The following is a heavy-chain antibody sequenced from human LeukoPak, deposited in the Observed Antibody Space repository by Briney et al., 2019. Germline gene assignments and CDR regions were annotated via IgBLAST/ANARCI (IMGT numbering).Heavy chain of an antibody. V-gene: IGHV3-30*02. CDR3: AKDRDMTTVTGPDY. CDR1: GFTFSSYG. D-gene: IGHD4-17*01. J-gene: IGHJ4*02. Sequence: GGSLRLSCAVSGFTFSSYGMHWVRQAPGKGLEWVAFIRNDESNKYYADSVKGRFTISRDYSKNTLYLQMNSLRAEDTAVYYCAKDRDMTTVTGPDYWGQGTLVTVSS. CDR2: IRNDESNK.